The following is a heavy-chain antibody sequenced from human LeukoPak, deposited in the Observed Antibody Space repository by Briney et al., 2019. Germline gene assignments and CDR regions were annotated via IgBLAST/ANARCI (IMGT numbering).Heavy chain of an antibody. Sequence: SETLSLTCTVSGGSISSYYWSWIRQPPGKGLEWIGYIYYSGSTNYNPSLKSRVTISVDTSKNQFSLKLSSVTAADTAVYYCARDRGYSGYEYIDAFDIWGQGTMVTVSS. CDR1: GGSISSYY. CDR2: IYYSGST. CDR3: ARDRGYSGYEYIDAFDI. J-gene: IGHJ3*02. V-gene: IGHV4-59*01. D-gene: IGHD5-12*01.